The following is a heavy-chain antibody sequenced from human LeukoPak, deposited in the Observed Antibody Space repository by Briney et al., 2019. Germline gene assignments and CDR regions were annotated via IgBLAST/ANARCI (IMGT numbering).Heavy chain of an antibody. CDR2: IWYDGSNK. D-gene: IGHD3-10*01. CDR3: VRGALYMYYFDY. CDR1: GFTFSSYG. Sequence: PGGSLRLSCAAPGFTFSSYGMHWVRQAPGKGLEWVAVIWYDGSNKYYADSVKGRFTISRDNSKNTLYLQMNSLRAEDTAVYYCVRGALYMYYFDYWGQGTLVTVSS. V-gene: IGHV3-33*01. J-gene: IGHJ4*02.